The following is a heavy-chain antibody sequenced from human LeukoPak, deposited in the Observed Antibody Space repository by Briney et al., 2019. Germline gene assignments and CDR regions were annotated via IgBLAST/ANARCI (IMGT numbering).Heavy chain of an antibody. D-gene: IGHD3-10*01. Sequence: PSETLSLTCAVSGDSISSKSYYWGWIRKPPGKGLEWIGSIYYSGSTYYNPSLKSRVTISVDTSKNQFSLKLSSVTAADTAVYYCARTRYYYNSRSYGAPYYFDYWGQRTLVTVSS. CDR1: GDSISSKSYY. V-gene: IGHV4-39*01. J-gene: IGHJ4*02. CDR2: IYYSGST. CDR3: ARTRYYYNSRSYGAPYYFDY.